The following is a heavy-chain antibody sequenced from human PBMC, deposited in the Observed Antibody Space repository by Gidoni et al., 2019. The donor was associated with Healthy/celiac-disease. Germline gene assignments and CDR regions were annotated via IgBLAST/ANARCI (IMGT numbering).Heavy chain of an antibody. CDR2: ISGSGGRT. CDR3: AKEGPYYFDY. V-gene: IGHV3-23*01. Sequence: EVQLLESGGGLVQPGVSLRLSCAASGFPFSSYAKSWVRQAPGKGLCWVSGISGSGGRTYYADSVKGRFTISRDNSKNTLYLQMYSLRAEDTAVYYCAKEGPYYFDYWGQGTLVTVSS. CDR1: GFPFSSYA. J-gene: IGHJ4*02.